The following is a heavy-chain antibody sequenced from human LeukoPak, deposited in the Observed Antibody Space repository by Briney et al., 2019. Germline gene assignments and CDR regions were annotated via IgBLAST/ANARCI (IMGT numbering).Heavy chain of an antibody. J-gene: IGHJ2*01. D-gene: IGHD3-9*01. V-gene: IGHV4-59*01. CDR2: TSYSGST. Sequence: SETLSLTCTVSGGSISSYYWSWIRQPPGKRLEWIGNTSYSGSTDYNPSLKSRVTMSVDTSKNQFSLKLSSVTAADTAVYYCGRRTYYDTLTGYTYWYFDLWGRGTLVTVSS. CDR1: GGSISSYY. CDR3: GRRTYYDTLTGYTYWYFDL.